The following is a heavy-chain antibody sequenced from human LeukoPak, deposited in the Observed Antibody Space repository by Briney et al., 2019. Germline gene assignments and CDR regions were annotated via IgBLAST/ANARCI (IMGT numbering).Heavy chain of an antibody. CDR3: ARGRETYYGSGSYSSSVDY. D-gene: IGHD3-10*01. V-gene: IGHV4-34*01. Sequence: SETLSLTCAVYGGSFSGYYWSWIRQPPGKGLEWIGEINHSGSANYNPSLKSRVTISVDTSKNQFSLKLSSVTAADTAVYYCARGRETYYGSGSYSSSVDYWGQGTLVTVSS. CDR2: INHSGSA. CDR1: GGSFSGYY. J-gene: IGHJ4*02.